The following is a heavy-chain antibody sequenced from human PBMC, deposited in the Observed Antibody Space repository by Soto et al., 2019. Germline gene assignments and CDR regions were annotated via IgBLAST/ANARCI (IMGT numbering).Heavy chain of an antibody. V-gene: IGHV3-30-3*01. CDR3: AGDLRYFDWLPRYYYGMDV. CDR1: GFTFSSYA. Sequence: GGSLRLSCAASGFTFSSYAMHWVRQAPGKGLEWVAVISYDGSNKYYADSVKGRFTISRDNSKNTLYLQMNSLRAEDTAVYYCAGDLRYFDWLPRYYYGMDVWGQGNTVTVSS. J-gene: IGHJ6*02. D-gene: IGHD3-9*01. CDR2: ISYDGSNK.